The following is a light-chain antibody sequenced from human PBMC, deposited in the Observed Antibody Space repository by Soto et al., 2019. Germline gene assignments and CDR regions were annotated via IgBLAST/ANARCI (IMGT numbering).Light chain of an antibody. V-gene: IGKV1-27*01. J-gene: IGKJ1*01. Sequence: DIQMTQSPSSLSASVGDRVTITCRASRGIYTHLAWYQQKPGNAPKLLIYAASTLQSGVPSSFSASGSGTDFILTISALQSEDVGTYFCQTYDKDPGTFGHGTRV. CDR2: AAS. CDR3: QTYDKDPGT. CDR1: RGIYTH.